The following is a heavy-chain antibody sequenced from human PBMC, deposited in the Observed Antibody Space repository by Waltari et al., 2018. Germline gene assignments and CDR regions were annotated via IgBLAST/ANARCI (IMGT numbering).Heavy chain of an antibody. CDR3: ARDRGRGIYLDS. J-gene: IGHJ4*02. Sequence: QLQLQESGPGLVKPSGTLTLTCAVSGDSMSSTDWWSWVRQSPGKGLEWIGQVQRSGRTNYKPSFASRVTVSVDTSTNQFSLKVTSATAADTAVYFCARDRGRGIYLDSWGQGTLVTVS. CDR1: GDSMSSTDW. D-gene: IGHD2-15*01. CDR2: VQRSGRT. V-gene: IGHV4-4*02.